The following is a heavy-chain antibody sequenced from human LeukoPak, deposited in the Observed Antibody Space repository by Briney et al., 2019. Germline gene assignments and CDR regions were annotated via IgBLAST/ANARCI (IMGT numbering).Heavy chain of an antibody. V-gene: IGHV2-5*02. CDR1: GFSLSTSGVG. Sequence: SGPTLVKPTQTLTLTCTFSGFSLSTSGVGVGWIRQPPGKALEWLALIYWDDEKRYSPSLKSRLAITKHTSKNQVVLTMTNMDPVDTATYYCAQGPSYCSGGSCYGMLGAFDIWGQGTMVTVSS. D-gene: IGHD2-15*01. J-gene: IGHJ3*02. CDR2: IYWDDEK. CDR3: AQGPSYCSGGSCYGMLGAFDI.